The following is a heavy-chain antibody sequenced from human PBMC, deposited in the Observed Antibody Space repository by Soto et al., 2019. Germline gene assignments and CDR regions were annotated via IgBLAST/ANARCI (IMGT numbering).Heavy chain of an antibody. CDR3: ARDVFFFQAEDGIRDL. D-gene: IGHD2-21*01. Sequence: HRLEWMGWINAGNGNTKYSQKLQGKVTITRDTSASTAYMELSSLRSEDTAVYYCARDVFFFQAEDGIRDL. CDR2: INAGNGNT. V-gene: IGHV1-3*01. J-gene: IGHJ2*01.